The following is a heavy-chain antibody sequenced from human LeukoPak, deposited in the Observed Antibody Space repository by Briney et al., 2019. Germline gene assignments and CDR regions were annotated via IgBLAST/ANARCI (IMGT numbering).Heavy chain of an antibody. Sequence: GASVKVSCKASGYTFTSYDINWVRQATGQGLEWMGWMNPNSGNTGYAQKFQGRVTITRNASISTAYMELSSLRSEDTAVYYCARGIRPYGDYVRDYWGQGTLVTVSS. J-gene: IGHJ4*02. V-gene: IGHV1-8*03. CDR1: GYTFTSYD. CDR2: MNPNSGNT. CDR3: ARGIRPYGDYVRDY. D-gene: IGHD4-17*01.